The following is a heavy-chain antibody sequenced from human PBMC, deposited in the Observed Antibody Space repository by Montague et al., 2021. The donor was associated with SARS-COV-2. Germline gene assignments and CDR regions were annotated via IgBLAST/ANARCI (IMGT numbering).Heavy chain of an antibody. D-gene: IGHD6-13*01. CDR3: ARDVRFSNCVVWFDP. J-gene: IGHJ5*02. V-gene: IGHV4-39*07. CDR1: GGSITTTSYY. Sequence: SETPSLTCTVSGGSITTTSYYWGWIRQPPGKGLEWIGSIYYSGTTXYXXXXQXRVTTSVDTSKNQFSLRLSSVSAADTAMYYCARDVRFSNCVVWFDPWGQGTPLTVSS. CDR2: IYYSGTT.